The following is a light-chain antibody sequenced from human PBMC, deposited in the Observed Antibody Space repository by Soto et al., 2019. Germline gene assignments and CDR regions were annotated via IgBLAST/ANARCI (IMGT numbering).Light chain of an antibody. V-gene: IGLV2-14*01. CDR1: RSAVVRYHY. CDR3: SSYTSSSTQV. Sequence: CVLTQPASVSGSAGQSISMSCTGTRSAVVRYHYLSSYQQHPRKPPKLMIYEVSNRPSRVSNRFSGSKSGNTASLTISGLQAEDEADYYCSSYTSSSTQVFGTGTKVTVL. J-gene: IGLJ1*01. CDR2: EVS.